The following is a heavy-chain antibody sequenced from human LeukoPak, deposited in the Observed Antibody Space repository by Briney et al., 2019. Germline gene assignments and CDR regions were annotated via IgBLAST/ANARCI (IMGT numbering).Heavy chain of an antibody. D-gene: IGHD6-19*01. CDR3: AGEWLVHHY. CDR1: GGSISSYY. Sequence: SETLSLTRTVSGGSISSYYWSWIRQPPGKGLEGIGHIYYSGSTNYNPSLKSRVTISVDKSKNQFSMKLSSVTAADPAVYYCAGEWLVHHYWGQGTLVTVSS. V-gene: IGHV4-59*12. CDR2: IYYSGST. J-gene: IGHJ4*02.